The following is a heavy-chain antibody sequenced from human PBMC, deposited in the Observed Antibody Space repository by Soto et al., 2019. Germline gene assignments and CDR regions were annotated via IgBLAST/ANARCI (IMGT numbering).Heavy chain of an antibody. J-gene: IGHJ6*02. D-gene: IGHD4-4*01. CDR3: ARSRDGYSFYFYYGMDG. V-gene: IGHV3-30*03. CDR2: ILHDGSAE. Sequence: GSLILSGAASGYIFTSYGMHWVRQAPGKGLEWMALILHDGSAEYYADSVKGRFTISRDNSKNTLYLQMNSLTAEDTAVYYCARSRDGYSFYFYYGMDGWGQGTTVTVYS. CDR1: GYIFTSYG.